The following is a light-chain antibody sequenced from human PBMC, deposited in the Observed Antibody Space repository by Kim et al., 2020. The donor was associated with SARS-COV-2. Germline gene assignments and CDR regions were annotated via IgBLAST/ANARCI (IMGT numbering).Light chain of an antibody. J-gene: IGKJ1*01. CDR3: QQYSSSPWT. Sequence: EIVLTQSPGTLSLSPGERATLSCRASQSVSSSYLAWYQQKPGQAPRLLIYGASSRPTVIPDRFSGSGSGTDFTLTISRLEPEDFAVYYYQQYSSSPWTFGQGTKVEIK. CDR1: QSVSSSY. CDR2: GAS. V-gene: IGKV3-20*01.